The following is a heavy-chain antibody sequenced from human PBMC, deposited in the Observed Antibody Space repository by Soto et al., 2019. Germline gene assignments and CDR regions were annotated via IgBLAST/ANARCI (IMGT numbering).Heavy chain of an antibody. CDR1: GVSISSGDYY. CDR2: IYYSGST. J-gene: IGHJ4*02. V-gene: IGHV4-61*08. CDR3: ARHNYGSGSTYFDY. D-gene: IGHD3-10*01. Sequence: AETLSLTCTVSGVSISSGDYYWSWIRQTPGKGLEWIGYIYYSGSTNYNPSLKSRVTISVDTSKNQFSLKLNSMTAADTAVYYCARHNYGSGSTYFDYWGQGTLVTVS.